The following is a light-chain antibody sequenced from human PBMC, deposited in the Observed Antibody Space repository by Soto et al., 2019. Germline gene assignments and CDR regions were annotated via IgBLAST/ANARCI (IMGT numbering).Light chain of an antibody. J-gene: IGKJ1*01. CDR1: QALSNY. CDR2: SAS. V-gene: IGKV1-9*01. CDR3: QQYNSYSWT. Sequence: IPLTQSPSVLSASVGDTVTITCRASQALSNYLAWYQQKPGKAPDLLIYSASTLQSGVPSRFSGSGSGPEFTLTINSLQADDFATYYCQQYNSYSWTFGQGTKVDIK.